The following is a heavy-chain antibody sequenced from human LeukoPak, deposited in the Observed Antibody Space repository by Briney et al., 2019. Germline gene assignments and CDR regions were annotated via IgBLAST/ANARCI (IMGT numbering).Heavy chain of an antibody. CDR1: VFTFSIYW. V-gene: IGHV3-21*01. CDR2: LSSSSSYR. Sequence: GRCLGLSRAASVFTFSIYWLLCVRQPPGKGLEYVSALSSSSSYRYYADSVKGRITISRDNAKKALYRQMNSLRAEDKGVYYCARDAISKQLEIDYWGQGTLVTVSS. D-gene: IGHD6-6*01. J-gene: IGHJ4*02. CDR3: ARDAISKQLEIDY.